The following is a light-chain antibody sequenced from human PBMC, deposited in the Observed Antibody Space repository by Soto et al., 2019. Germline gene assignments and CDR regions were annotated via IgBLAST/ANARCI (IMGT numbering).Light chain of an antibody. J-gene: IGKJ4*01. CDR2: DTS. V-gene: IGKV3-11*01. CDR1: QSVSRY. CDR3: QQRSNSPLT. Sequence: EIVLTQSPATLSLSPGERATLSCRASQSVSRYLAWYQQKPGQAPRLLIYDTSNRATGIPARFSGSGSVTDFTLTISSLEPEDFAVYYCQQRSNSPLTFGGGTKV.